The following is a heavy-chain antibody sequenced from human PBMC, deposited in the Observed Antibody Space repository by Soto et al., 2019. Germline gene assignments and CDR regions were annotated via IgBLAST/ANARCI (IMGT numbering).Heavy chain of an antibody. J-gene: IGHJ6*02. CDR2: IYYSGST. V-gene: IGHV4-31*02. D-gene: IGHD1-26*01. Sequence: MSLTRTVSVDSMCSWGYYWSWIRQHPGKGLEWIGYIYYSGSTYYNPSLKSRVTISVDTSKNQFSLKLSSVTAADTAVYYCARYLGTPDRESYYYGMDVWGQGTKVTVFS. CDR3: ARYLGTPDRESYYYGMDV. CDR1: VDSMCSWGYY.